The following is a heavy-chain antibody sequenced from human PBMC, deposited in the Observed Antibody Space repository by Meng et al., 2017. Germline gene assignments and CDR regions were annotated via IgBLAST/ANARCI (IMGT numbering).Heavy chain of an antibody. CDR2: IDSDGSST. CDR3: AGGGNWFHP. Sequence: EVQLVESGGGLVQPGGSLRLSCAASGFTFSGYWMHWVRQGPGKGLVWVSRIDSDGSSTTYADSVKGRFTISRDNAKDTVYLQMNSLRTEDTAVYYCAGGGNWFHPWGQGTLVTVSS. V-gene: IGHV3-74*01. J-gene: IGHJ5*02. CDR1: GFTFSGYW.